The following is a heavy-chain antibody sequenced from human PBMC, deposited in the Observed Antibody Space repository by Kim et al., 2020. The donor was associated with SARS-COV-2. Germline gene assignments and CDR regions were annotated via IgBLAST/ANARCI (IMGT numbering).Heavy chain of an antibody. J-gene: IGHJ6*02. V-gene: IGHV1-18*01. CDR2: NGNT. Sequence: NGNTNYAQKLQGRVTMTTDTSTSTAYMELRSLRSDDTAVYYCARYYGMDVWGQGTTVTVSS. CDR3: ARYYGMDV.